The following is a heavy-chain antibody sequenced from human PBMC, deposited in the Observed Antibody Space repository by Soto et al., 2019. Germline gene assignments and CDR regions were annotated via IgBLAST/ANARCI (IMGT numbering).Heavy chain of an antibody. D-gene: IGHD3-22*01. Sequence: GGSLRLSCAASGFTFSSYSMNWVRQAPGKGLEWVSSISSSSSYIYYADSVKGRFTISRDNAKNSLYLQMNSLRAEDTAVYYCARDREGYYDSSGYYYRFDYWGQGTLVTVSS. V-gene: IGHV3-21*01. J-gene: IGHJ4*02. CDR3: ARDREGYYDSSGYYYRFDY. CDR2: ISSSSSYI. CDR1: GFTFSSYS.